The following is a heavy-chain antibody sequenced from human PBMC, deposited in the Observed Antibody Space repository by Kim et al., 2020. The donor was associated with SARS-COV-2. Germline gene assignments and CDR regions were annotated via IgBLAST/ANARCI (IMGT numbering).Heavy chain of an antibody. J-gene: IGHJ5*01. CDR2: IYYSGST. Sequence: SETLSLTCTVSGGSISSGGYYWSWIRQHPGKGLEWIGYIYYSGSTYYNPSLKSRVTISVDTSKNQFSLKLSSVTAADTAVYYCAREDYSSGWFGYWGQGTLVTVSS. V-gene: IGHV4-31*03. CDR1: GGSISSGGYY. D-gene: IGHD6-19*01. CDR3: AREDYSSGWFGY.